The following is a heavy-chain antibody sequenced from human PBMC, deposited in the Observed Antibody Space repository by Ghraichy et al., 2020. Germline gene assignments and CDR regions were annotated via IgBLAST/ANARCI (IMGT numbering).Heavy chain of an antibody. CDR1: GDSVSSNSAA. CDR2: TYYRSKWYN. J-gene: IGHJ4*02. V-gene: IGHV6-1*01. D-gene: IGHD2-8*01. CDR3: ARAGGRYCTNGVCAFFDY. Sequence: SQTLSLTCAISGDSVSSNSAAWNWIRQSPSRGLEWLGRTYYRSKWYNDYAVSVKSRITINPDTSKNQFSLQLNSVTPEDTAVYYCARAGGRYCTNGVCAFFDYWGQGTLVTVSS.